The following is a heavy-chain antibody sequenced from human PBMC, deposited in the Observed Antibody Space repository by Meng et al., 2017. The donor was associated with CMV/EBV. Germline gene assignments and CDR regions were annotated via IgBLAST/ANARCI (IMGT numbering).Heavy chain of an antibody. J-gene: IGHJ4*02. D-gene: IGHD3-22*01. CDR2: ISGSGGST. CDR1: GFTFSSYA. V-gene: IGHV3-23*01. CDR3: AKIAVDYYDSSGCFDY. Sequence: GESLKISCAASGFTFSSYAMSWVRQAPGKGLEWVSAISGSGGSTYYADSVKGRFTISRDNSKNTLYLQMNSLSAEDTAVYYCAKIAVDYYDSSGCFDYWGQGTLVTVSS.